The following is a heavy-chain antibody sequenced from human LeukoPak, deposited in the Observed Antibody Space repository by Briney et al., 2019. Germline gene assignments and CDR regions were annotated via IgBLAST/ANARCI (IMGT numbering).Heavy chain of an antibody. Sequence: GGSLRLSCAASGFTFSSYGMSWVRQAPGKGLEWVSAISGSGGSTYYADSVKGRFTISRDNSKNTLYLQMNSLRAEDTAVYYCAKVIHDILTGYWRSFYYYMDVWGKGTTVTISS. V-gene: IGHV3-23*01. D-gene: IGHD3-9*01. CDR1: GFTFSSYG. J-gene: IGHJ6*03. CDR3: AKVIHDILTGYWRSFYYYMDV. CDR2: ISGSGGST.